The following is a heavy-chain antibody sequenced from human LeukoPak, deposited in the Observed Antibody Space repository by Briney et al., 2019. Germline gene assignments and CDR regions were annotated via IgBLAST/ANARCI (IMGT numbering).Heavy chain of an antibody. J-gene: IGHJ2*01. CDR2: IYYSGST. D-gene: IGHD3-22*01. CDR3: ARHALPHYYDSSGPWYSDL. Sequence: TPSETLSLTCTVSGGSISSYYWSWIRQPPGKGLEWIGYIYYSGSTNYNPSLKSRVTISVDTSKNQFSLKLSSVTAADTAVYYCARHALPHYYDSSGPWYSDLWGRGTLVTVSS. CDR1: GGSISSYY. V-gene: IGHV4-59*08.